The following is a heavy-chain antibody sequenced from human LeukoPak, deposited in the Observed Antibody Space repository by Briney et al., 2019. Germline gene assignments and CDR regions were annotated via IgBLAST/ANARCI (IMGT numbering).Heavy chain of an antibody. Sequence: PGGSLRLSCAASGFTFDDYAMHWVRQAPGKGLEWVSLISGDGGSTYYADSVKGRFTISRDNSKNSLYLQMNSLRTEDTALHYCAKDRRYYGSGSLGYWGQGTLVTVSS. CDR2: ISGDGGST. J-gene: IGHJ4*02. V-gene: IGHV3-43*02. CDR3: AKDRRYYGSGSLGY. D-gene: IGHD3-10*01. CDR1: GFTFDDYA.